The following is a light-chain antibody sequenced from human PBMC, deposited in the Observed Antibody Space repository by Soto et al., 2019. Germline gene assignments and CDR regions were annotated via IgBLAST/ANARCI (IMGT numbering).Light chain of an antibody. CDR2: DVN. CDR3: CSYAGNYKV. J-gene: IGLJ3*02. CDR1: SSDVGGSNY. Sequence: QSALTQPRSVSGSLGQSVTIPCTGTSSDVGGSNYVSWYQQHPGKAPKLMLYDVNMRPSGVPDRFSGSKSGNTASLTISGLQADDEADYYCCSYAGNYKVFGGGTKLTVL. V-gene: IGLV2-11*01.